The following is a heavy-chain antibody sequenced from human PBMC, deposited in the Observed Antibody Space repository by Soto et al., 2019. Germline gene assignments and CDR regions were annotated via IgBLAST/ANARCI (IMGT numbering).Heavy chain of an antibody. CDR3: AFGNLSYYFDF. J-gene: IGHJ4*02. CDR2: IWYDGSDK. CDR1: GGTLSCFG. V-gene: IGHV3-33*01. Sequence: PGGSLRRSCAASGGTLSCFGMHWVRQAPGKGLEWVAIIWYDGSDKYYADSVKGRFTISRDNSKNTLYLQMNSLRAEDTAVYHCAFGNLSYYFDFWGPVTPVTVSS. D-gene: IGHD3-16*01.